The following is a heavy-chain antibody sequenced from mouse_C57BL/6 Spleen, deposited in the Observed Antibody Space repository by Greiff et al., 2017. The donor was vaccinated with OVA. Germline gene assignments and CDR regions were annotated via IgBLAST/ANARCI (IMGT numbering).Heavy chain of an antibody. Sequence: VQLQQPGAELVMPGASVKLSCKASGYTFTSYWLHWVKQRPGQGLEWIGEIDPSDSYTNYNQKFKGKSTLTVDKSSSTAYMQLSSLTSEDAAVYYCARRGLLQGDYWGQGTSVTVSS. CDR1: GYTFTSYW. V-gene: IGHV1-69*01. D-gene: IGHD2-3*01. CDR3: ARRGLLQGDY. CDR2: IDPSDSYT. J-gene: IGHJ4*01.